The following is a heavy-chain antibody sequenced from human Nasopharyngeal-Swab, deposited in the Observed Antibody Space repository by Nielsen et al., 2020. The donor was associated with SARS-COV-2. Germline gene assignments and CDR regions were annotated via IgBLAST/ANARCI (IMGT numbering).Heavy chain of an antibody. CDR1: GFTFSSYS. CDR2: ISSSSSTI. J-gene: IGHJ2*01. CDR3: ARDKITMVRGVRSYWYFDL. V-gene: IGHV3-48*04. Sequence: GESLKISCAASGFTFSSYSMNWVRQAPGKGLEWVSYISSSSSTIYYADSVKGRFTISRDNAKNSLYLQMNSLRAADTAVYYCARDKITMVRGVRSYWYFDLWGRGTLVTVSS. D-gene: IGHD3-10*01.